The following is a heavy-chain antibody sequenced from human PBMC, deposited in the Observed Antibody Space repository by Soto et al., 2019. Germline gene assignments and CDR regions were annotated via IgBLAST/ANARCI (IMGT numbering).Heavy chain of an antibody. CDR3: ARGVTMVRGVIHTPYFDY. CDR1: GGSISSYY. V-gene: IGHV4-59*12. Sequence: PSETLSLTCTVSGGSISSYYWSWIRQPPGKGLEWIAFIYYTGRTSYNPSLKSRVTISVDTSKNHFSLKLSSVTAADTAVYYCARGVTMVRGVIHTPYFDYWGQGTLVTVSS. CDR2: IYYTGRT. J-gene: IGHJ4*02. D-gene: IGHD3-10*01.